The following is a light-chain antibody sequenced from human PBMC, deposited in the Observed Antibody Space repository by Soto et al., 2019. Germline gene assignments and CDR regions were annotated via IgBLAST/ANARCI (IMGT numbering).Light chain of an antibody. J-gene: IGKJ1*01. CDR1: QSVSSY. Sequence: EIVLTQSPATLSLSPGERANLSCRASQSVSSYLAWYQQKPGQAPRLLIYDASNRATGIAARFSGSGSGTEFTLTISSLQSEDFAVYYCQQYNNWPQWTFGQGTKVDIK. CDR2: DAS. V-gene: IGKV3-11*01. CDR3: QQYNNWPQWT.